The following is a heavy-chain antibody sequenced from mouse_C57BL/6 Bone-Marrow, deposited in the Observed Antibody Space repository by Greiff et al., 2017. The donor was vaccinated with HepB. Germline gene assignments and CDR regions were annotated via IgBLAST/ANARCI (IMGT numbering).Heavy chain of an antibody. CDR3: ARCPIWLLYAMDY. D-gene: IGHD2-2*01. Sequence: EVQLVESVAELVRPGASVKLSCTASGFNIKNTYMHWVKQRPEQGLEWIGRIDPANGNTKYAPKFQGKATITADTSSNTAYLQLSSLTSEDTAIYYCARCPIWLLYAMDYWGQGTSVTVSS. J-gene: IGHJ4*01. V-gene: IGHV14-3*01. CDR1: GFNIKNTY. CDR2: IDPANGNT.